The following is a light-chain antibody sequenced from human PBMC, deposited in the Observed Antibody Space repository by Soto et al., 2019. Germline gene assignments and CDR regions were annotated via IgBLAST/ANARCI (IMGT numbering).Light chain of an antibody. Sequence: EIVLTQSPATLSLSPGEGVTLSCRASQSVNNLAWYQQKPGQAPRLLIYDASNRATGIPARFSGSGSGTDFTLTINYLEPEDFAVYYCQQRANWPLSFGGGTKVEIK. CDR1: QSVNN. V-gene: IGKV3-11*01. J-gene: IGKJ4*01. CDR3: QQRANWPLS. CDR2: DAS.